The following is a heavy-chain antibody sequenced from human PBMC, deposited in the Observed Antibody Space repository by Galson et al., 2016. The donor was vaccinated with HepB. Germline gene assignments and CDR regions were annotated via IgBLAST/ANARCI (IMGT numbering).Heavy chain of an antibody. CDR3: AKDYTLYLTTVTQITDH. J-gene: IGHJ4*02. CDR2: ISYDGTKG. CDR1: AFTFSSYG. Sequence: SLRLSCAASAFTFSSYGMHWVRQAPGKGLEWVSVISYDGTKGYYADSVKGRFTISRDNSKNTLFLQMNSLRAEDTAVYYCAKDYTLYLTTVTQITDHWGQGTLVTVSS. D-gene: IGHD4-11*01. V-gene: IGHV3-30*18.